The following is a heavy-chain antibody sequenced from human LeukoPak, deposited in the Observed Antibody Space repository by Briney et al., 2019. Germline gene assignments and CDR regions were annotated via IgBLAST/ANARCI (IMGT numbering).Heavy chain of an antibody. CDR1: GFTFSSYW. CDR3: ARIRITMVRGAFDI. CDR2: INGDESEK. J-gene: IGHJ3*02. D-gene: IGHD3-10*01. V-gene: IGHV3-7*01. Sequence: GGSLRLSCAASGFTFSSYWMSWVRQAPGKGLEWVANINGDESEKYYVDSVKGRFTISRDNAKNSLYLQMNSLRAEDTAVYYCARIRITMVRGAFDIWGQGTMVTVSS.